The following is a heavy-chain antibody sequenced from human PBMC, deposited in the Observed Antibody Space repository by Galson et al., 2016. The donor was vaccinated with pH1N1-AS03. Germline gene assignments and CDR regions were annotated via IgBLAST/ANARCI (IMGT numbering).Heavy chain of an antibody. Sequence: SLRLSCAASGFTFSSYAMHWVRQAPGKGLEWVAVISYDGSDKYYVDSVKGRFTISRDNSKNTLYLQMNSLRAEDTAVYYCASDHYFWTGYSGGYYYYIDVWGKGATVTVSS. CDR2: ISYDGSDK. J-gene: IGHJ6*03. V-gene: IGHV3-30*01. CDR3: ASDHYFWTGYSGGYYYYIDV. CDR1: GFTFSSYA. D-gene: IGHD3/OR15-3a*01.